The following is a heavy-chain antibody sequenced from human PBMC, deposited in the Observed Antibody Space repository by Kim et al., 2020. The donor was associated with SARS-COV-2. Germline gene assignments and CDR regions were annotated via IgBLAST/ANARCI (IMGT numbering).Heavy chain of an antibody. Sequence: SETLSLTCTVSGGSISSSSYYWGWIRQPPGKGLEWIGSIYYSGSTYYNPSLKSRVTISVDTSKNQFSLKLSSVTAADTAVYYCATPLLLGSSWYFAFDIWGQGTMVTVSS. CDR3: ATPLLLGSSWYFAFDI. V-gene: IGHV4-39*01. D-gene: IGHD6-13*01. CDR2: IYYSGST. J-gene: IGHJ3*02. CDR1: GGSISSSSYY.